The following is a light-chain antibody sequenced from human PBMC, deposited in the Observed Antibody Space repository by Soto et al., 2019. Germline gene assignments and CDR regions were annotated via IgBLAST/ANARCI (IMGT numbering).Light chain of an antibody. CDR2: DAS. Sequence: DIHMTQSPSTLSASVGDRVTITCRASQSISSWLAWYQQKPGKAPKLLIYDASSLESGVPSRFSGSGSGTEFTLTISSLQPDDFATYYCHQYNSYSPRTFGQGTKVDIK. CDR3: HQYNSYSPRT. J-gene: IGKJ1*01. CDR1: QSISSW. V-gene: IGKV1-5*01.